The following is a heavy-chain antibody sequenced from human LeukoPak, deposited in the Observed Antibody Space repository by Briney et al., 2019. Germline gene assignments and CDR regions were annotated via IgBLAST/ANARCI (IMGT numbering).Heavy chain of an antibody. J-gene: IGHJ3*02. V-gene: IGHV1-18*01. CDR2: ISAYNGNT. CDR3: ARASHYYGSGSYDAFDI. D-gene: IGHD3-10*01. Sequence: ASVKVSCKASGYTFTSYGISWVRQAPGQGLEWMGWISAYNGNTNYAQKLQGRVTMTTDTSTSTAYMELSSLRSEDTAVYYCARASHYYGSGSYDAFDIWGQGTMVTVSS. CDR1: GYTFTSYG.